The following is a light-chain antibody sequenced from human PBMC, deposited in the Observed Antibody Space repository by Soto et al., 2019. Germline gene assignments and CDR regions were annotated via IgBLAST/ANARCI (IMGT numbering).Light chain of an antibody. J-gene: IGKJ1*01. CDR3: QHDNSYPT. CDR1: QSISSW. V-gene: IGKV1-5*03. CDR2: KAS. Sequence: DILMTQSPSTLSASVGDSVTITCRASQSISSWLAWYQQKPGKAPKRLIYKASSLESGVPSRFSGSGSGSDFTLTISSQQPDDFAKYYCQHDNSYPTFGRGTKVDIK.